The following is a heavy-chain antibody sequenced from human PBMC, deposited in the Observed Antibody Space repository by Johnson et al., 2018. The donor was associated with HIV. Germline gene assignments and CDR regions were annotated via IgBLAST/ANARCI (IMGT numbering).Heavy chain of an antibody. J-gene: IGHJ3*02. CDR1: GFTFSTYA. CDR2: IKQDGSEK. CDR3: ASAWGELDDAFDI. D-gene: IGHD1-26*01. Sequence: VQLVESGGGVVQPGRSLRLSCAASGFTFSTYAMHWVRQAPGKGLEWVANIKQDGSEKYYVDSVKGRFTISRDNSKNTLYLQMNSLRAEDTAVYYCASAWGELDDAFDIWGQGTMVTVSS. V-gene: IGHV3-7*01.